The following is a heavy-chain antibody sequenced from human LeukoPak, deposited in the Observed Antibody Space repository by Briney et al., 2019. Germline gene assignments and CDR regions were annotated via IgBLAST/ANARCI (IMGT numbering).Heavy chain of an antibody. J-gene: IGHJ5*02. D-gene: IGHD3-16*02. V-gene: IGHV3-23*01. CDR2: ITGSGGST. CDR1: GFTFSSYD. Sequence: GGSLRLSCAVSGFTFSSYDMSWARQPPGKGLEWVSDITGSGGSTYYADFVRGGFTISRDTSKNTLYQQMNSLRAEDTAVYYCAKDGPYDYVGGSYRPHEYNWFDPWGQGTLVTVSS. CDR3: AKDGPYDYVGGSYRPHEYNWFDP.